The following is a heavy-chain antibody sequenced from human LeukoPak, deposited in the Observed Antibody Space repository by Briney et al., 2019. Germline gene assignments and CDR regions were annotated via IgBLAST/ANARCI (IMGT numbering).Heavy chain of an antibody. D-gene: IGHD6-13*01. Sequence: GGSLKLSCAASGLILSGSAMHWVRQAPGKGLEWVGRMRSKANNYATGYATSVIGRFTISRDDSKNTRYLEMNSLKIEDTAVYFCASQAGYSSSWETWGQGTLVTVSS. J-gene: IGHJ5*02. CDR3: ASQAGYSSSWET. V-gene: IGHV3-73*01. CDR1: GLILSGSA. CDR2: MRSKANNYAT.